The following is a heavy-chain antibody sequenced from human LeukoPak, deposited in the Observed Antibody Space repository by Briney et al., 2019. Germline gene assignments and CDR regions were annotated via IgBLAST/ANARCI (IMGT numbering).Heavy chain of an antibody. J-gene: IGHJ6*02. CDR3: AREDPQTTVPEGLDV. D-gene: IGHD4-17*01. Sequence: SETLSLTCTVSGGSISNYSWSWLRQPPGKGLEWIGYIYFSGTTNINPSLKSPVTISVDMSKNQFSLKLSSVTAADTAVYYCAREDPQTTVPEGLDVWGQGTTVTVSS. CDR1: GGSISNYS. V-gene: IGHV4-59*01. CDR2: IYFSGTT.